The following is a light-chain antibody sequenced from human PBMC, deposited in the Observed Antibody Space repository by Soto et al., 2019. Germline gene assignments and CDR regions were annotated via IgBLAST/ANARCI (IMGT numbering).Light chain of an antibody. J-gene: IGKJ2*01. Sequence: EIVMTQSPATLSVSPGERATLCCRASQSVSSNLAWYQQKPGQAPRLLIYGASTRATGIPARFSGSASGTEFTLTISSLQSEDFAVYYCQQYNNWPPYTFGQGTKLEIK. CDR3: QQYNNWPPYT. CDR2: GAS. V-gene: IGKV3-15*01. CDR1: QSVSSN.